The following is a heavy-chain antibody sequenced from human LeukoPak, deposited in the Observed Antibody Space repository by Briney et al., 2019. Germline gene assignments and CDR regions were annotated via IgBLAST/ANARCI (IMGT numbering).Heavy chain of an antibody. V-gene: IGHV3-43*02. D-gene: IGHD3-22*01. CDR2: ISGDGDTT. CDR3: AKDMAYYYDSSVVIDY. J-gene: IGHJ4*02. Sequence: GGSLRLSCAASGLTFDDYAMHWVRHTPGKGLECVSLISGDGDTTYSADSVKGRFTISRDNFKNSLYLQMNSLRTEDTALYYCAKDMAYYYDSSVVIDYWGQGTLVTVSS. CDR1: GLTFDDYA.